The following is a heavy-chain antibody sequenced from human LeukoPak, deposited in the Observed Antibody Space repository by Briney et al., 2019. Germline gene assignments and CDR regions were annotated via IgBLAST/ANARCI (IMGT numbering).Heavy chain of an antibody. CDR2: ISSSSSYI. J-gene: IGHJ4*02. CDR3: ARENGVPAAYFDY. V-gene: IGHV3-21*01. CDR1: GFTFSSYS. Sequence: GGSLRLSCAASGFTFSSYSMNWVRQAPGKGLEWVSSISSSSSYIYYADSVKGRFTISRDNAKNSLYPQMNSLRAEDTAVYYCARENGVPAAYFDYWGQGTLVTVSS. D-gene: IGHD2-2*01.